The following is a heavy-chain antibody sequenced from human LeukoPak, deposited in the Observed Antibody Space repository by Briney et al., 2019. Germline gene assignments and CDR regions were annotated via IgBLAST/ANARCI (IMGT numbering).Heavy chain of an antibody. CDR2: INPSGGST. CDR1: GYTFTSYY. Sequence: ASVKVSCKASGYTFTSYYMHWVRQAPEQGLEWMGIINPSGGSTSYAQKFQGRVTMTRDTSTSTVYMELSSLRSEDTAVYYCARRYRPNAFDIWGQGTMVTVSS. CDR3: ARRYRPNAFDI. D-gene: IGHD1-26*01. V-gene: IGHV1-46*01. J-gene: IGHJ3*02.